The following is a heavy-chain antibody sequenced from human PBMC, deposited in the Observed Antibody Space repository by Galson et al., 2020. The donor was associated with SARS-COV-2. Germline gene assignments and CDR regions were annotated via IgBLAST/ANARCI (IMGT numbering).Heavy chain of an antibody. J-gene: IGHJ6*03. CDR2: IYYSGST. CDR3: ARVPPYYDILTRRYYYYYMEV. Sequence: SATLSLTCSVSGGYISSHYWSWIRQPPGKGLEWIGYIYYSGSTTYNPSLRSRVTVSVDSSKNQFSLKLSSVTAADTAVYYCARVPPYYDILTRRYYYYYMEVWGKGTTVTVSS. V-gene: IGHV4-59*11. D-gene: IGHD3-9*01. CDR1: GGYISSHY.